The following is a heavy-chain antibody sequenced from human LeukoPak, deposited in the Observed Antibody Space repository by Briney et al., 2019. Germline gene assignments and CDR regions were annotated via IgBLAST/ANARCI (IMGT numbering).Heavy chain of an antibody. CDR1: GFTSTSYG. D-gene: IGHD2-8*01. Sequence: GGSLRLSCAASGFTSTSYGMHWVRQAPGKGLEWVAVIWSDGRKKYYVDSVKGRFTISRDYSKNTLYLQMSSLRAEDTAVYYCARAGASNDFDYWGQGTLVTVSS. J-gene: IGHJ4*02. V-gene: IGHV3-33*01. CDR2: IWSDGRKK. CDR3: ARAGASNDFDY.